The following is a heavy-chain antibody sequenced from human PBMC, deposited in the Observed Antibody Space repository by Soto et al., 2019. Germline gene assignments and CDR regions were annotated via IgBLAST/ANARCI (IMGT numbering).Heavy chain of an antibody. V-gene: IGHV4-59*01. CDR2: IYYSGST. CDR3: ARAPYSSSDYYYYGMDV. J-gene: IGHJ6*02. CDR1: GGSISSYY. Sequence: SETLSLTCTVSGGSISSYYWSWIRQPPGKGLEWIGYIYYSGSTNYNPSLKSRVTISVDTYKSQFSLKLSSVTAADTAVYYWARAPYSSSDYYYYGMDVWGQGTTVTVSS. D-gene: IGHD6-6*01.